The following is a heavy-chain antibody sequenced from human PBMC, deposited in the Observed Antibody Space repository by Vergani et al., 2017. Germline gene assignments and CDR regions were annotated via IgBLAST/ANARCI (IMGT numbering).Heavy chain of an antibody. Sequence: VQLVESGGGLVQPGGSLRLSCAASGFNFRSYSMNWVRQAPGKGLEWVSYISSSSSTIYYADSVKGRFTISRDNAKNSLYLQMNSLRAEDTAVYYCARENDWWELLRALDYWGQGTLVTVSS. D-gene: IGHD1-26*01. V-gene: IGHV3-48*01. CDR3: ARENDWWELLRALDY. J-gene: IGHJ4*02. CDR1: GFNFRSYS. CDR2: ISSSSSTI.